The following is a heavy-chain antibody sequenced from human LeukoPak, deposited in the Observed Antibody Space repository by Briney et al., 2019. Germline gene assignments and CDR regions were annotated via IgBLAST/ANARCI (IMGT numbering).Heavy chain of an antibody. D-gene: IGHD6-13*01. J-gene: IGHJ4*02. CDR1: GFTFSRYW. CDR2: ISPDGSTT. Sequence: GGSLRLSCAASGFTFSRYWMQWVRQAPGKGLMWVSRISPDGSTTLYADSVKGRFTISRDNAKNTLYLQMNSLGAEDTAVYYCRTVLSSKRYNLCDYWGQGTLVTVSS. CDR3: RTVLSSKRYNLCDY. V-gene: IGHV3-74*03.